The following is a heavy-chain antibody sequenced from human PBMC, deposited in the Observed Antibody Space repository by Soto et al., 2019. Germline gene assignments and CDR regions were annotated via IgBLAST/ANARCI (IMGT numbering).Heavy chain of an antibody. D-gene: IGHD6-25*01. CDR3: GKGEQRLGQGAYDI. CDR1: GFTFSSYV. V-gene: IGHV3-23*01. Sequence: EVQLLESGGGLVQPGGSLRLSCAASGFTFSSYVVSWVRQAPGKGPEWVSGIVASGGTTYYADSVRGRFTISRDNSKNTLYLQVNNLRAEDTALYYCGKGEQRLGQGAYDIWGQGTMVTVSS. J-gene: IGHJ3*02. CDR2: IVASGGTT.